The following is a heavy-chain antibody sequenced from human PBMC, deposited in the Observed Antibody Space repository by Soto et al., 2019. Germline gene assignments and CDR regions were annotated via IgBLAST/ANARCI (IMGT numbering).Heavy chain of an antibody. CDR3: AKHRGSVTSVFDY. CDR2: VSSSGGAT. CDR1: GFTFSSYA. V-gene: IGHV3-23*01. Sequence: GGSLRLSCAASGFTFSSYAMSWVRQAPGKGLEWVSTVSSSGGATYYADSVKGRFTISRDNSKNTVHLQMNSLRAEDTAVYYCAKHRGSVTSVFDYWGQGTLVTVSS. J-gene: IGHJ4*02. D-gene: IGHD4-17*01.